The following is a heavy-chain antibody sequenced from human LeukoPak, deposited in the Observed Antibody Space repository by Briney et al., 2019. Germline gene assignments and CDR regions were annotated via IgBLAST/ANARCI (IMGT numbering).Heavy chain of an antibody. V-gene: IGHV1-2*02. CDR2: INPNSGGT. J-gene: IGHJ6*03. Sequence: ASVKVSCKASGYTFTGYYMHWVRQAPGQGLEWMGWINPNSGGTNYAQKFQGRVTMTRDTSISTAYMELSRLRSDDTAVYSCARAPRFDYCSSTSCHYYYYMDVWGKGTTVTVSS. CDR3: ARAPRFDYCSSTSCHYYYYMDV. D-gene: IGHD2-2*01. CDR1: GYTFTGYY.